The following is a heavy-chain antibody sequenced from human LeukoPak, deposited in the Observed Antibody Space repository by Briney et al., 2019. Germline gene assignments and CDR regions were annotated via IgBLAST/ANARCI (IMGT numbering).Heavy chain of an antibody. V-gene: IGHV4-34*01. CDR1: GGSFSGYY. CDR3: ARGGYYGSGNDFRFDP. Sequence: SETLSLTCAVYGGSFSGYYWGWIRQPPGKGLEWIGSIYYSGSTYYNPSLKSRVTISVDMSKNQFSLELSSVTAADTAVYYCARGGYYGSGNDFRFDPWGQGTLVTVSS. CDR2: IYYSGST. D-gene: IGHD3-10*01. J-gene: IGHJ5*02.